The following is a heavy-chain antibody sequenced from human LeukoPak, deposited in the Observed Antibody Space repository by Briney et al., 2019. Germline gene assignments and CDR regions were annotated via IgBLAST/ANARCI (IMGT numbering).Heavy chain of an antibody. CDR1: GFTFSSYW. CDR2: INSDGSST. Sequence: PGGSLRLSCAASGFTFSSYWMHWVRQAPGKGLVWVSRINSDGSSTSYADSVKGRFTISRDNAKNTLYLQMNSLRAEDTAVYYCAKGYGSGSYLTWFDPWGQGTLVTVSS. CDR3: AKGYGSGSYLTWFDP. V-gene: IGHV3-74*01. D-gene: IGHD3-10*01. J-gene: IGHJ5*02.